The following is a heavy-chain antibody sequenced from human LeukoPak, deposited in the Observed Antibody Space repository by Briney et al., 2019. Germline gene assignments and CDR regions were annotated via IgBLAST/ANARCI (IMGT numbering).Heavy chain of an antibody. V-gene: IGHV3-23*01. CDR2: ISDSGGKT. CDR3: ARGALIPDF. J-gene: IGHJ4*02. CDR1: GFVFSSYA. D-gene: IGHD2-21*01. Sequence: GGSLRLSCSASGFVFSSYAMTWVRQAPGKGLEWVSAISDSGGKTYYADSVKGRFTISRDNSKNTLYLQMHSLRAEDTAIYYCARGALIPDFRGQGTLVTVSS.